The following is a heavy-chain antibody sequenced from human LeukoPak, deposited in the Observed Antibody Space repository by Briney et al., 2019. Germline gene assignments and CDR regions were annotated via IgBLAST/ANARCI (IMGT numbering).Heavy chain of an antibody. Sequence: ASVKVSCKASGYTFTNYYMHWVRQAPGQGLEWMGIINSSGGSTSYAQKFQGRVTMTRDMSTSTVYMELSSLRSEDTAVYYCAREKGSVAGMYYYGMDVWGQGTTVTVSS. CDR1: GYTFTNYY. CDR3: AREKGSVAGMYYYGMDV. V-gene: IGHV1-46*01. D-gene: IGHD6-19*01. J-gene: IGHJ6*02. CDR2: INSSGGST.